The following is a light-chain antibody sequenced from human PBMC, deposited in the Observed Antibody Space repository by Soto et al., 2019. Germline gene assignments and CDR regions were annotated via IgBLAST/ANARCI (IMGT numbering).Light chain of an antibody. CDR1: QSVSYKY. Sequence: EIVITQYTATLSVSPGERATLSCRASQSVSYKYLAWYQQKPGQAPRLLIYGASSRATGIPDRFSGSGSGTDFTLTISRLEPEDFALYYCQQYVTSPWTFGQGSK. CDR3: QQYVTSPWT. V-gene: IGKV3-20*01. J-gene: IGKJ1*01. CDR2: GAS.